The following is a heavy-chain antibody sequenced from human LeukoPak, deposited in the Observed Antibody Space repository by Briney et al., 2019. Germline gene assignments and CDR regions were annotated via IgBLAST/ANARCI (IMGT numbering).Heavy chain of an antibody. Sequence: GGSLRLSCAASGFTFSSSAMSWVRQAPGKGLEWVSAISYIGDKMYYADSVKGRFTISRDNSKNTLYLQMNSLKSEDTAVYYCSTYGSGRKFDYWGQGTLVTVSS. D-gene: IGHD3-10*01. CDR3: STYGSGRKFDY. CDR1: GFTFSSSA. J-gene: IGHJ4*02. CDR2: ISYIGDKM. V-gene: IGHV3-23*01.